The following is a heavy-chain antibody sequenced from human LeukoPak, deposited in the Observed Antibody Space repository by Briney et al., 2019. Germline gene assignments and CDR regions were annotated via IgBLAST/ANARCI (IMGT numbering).Heavy chain of an antibody. CDR3: AGVIGNYDGRLDY. D-gene: IGHD1-7*01. Sequence: PSETLSLTCTVSGASVRRGSYYWNWIRQPAGKGLEWIGRIYTSGSTNYNPSLKSRVTISLDTSRNRFSLKLSSVTAADTAMYYCAGVIGNYDGRLDYWGQGTLVTVSS. CDR2: IYTSGST. CDR1: GASVRRGSYY. V-gene: IGHV4-61*02. J-gene: IGHJ4*02.